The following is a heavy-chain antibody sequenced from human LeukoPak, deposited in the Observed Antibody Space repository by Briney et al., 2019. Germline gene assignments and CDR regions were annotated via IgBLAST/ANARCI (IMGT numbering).Heavy chain of an antibody. CDR2: MSPNSGNT. J-gene: IGHJ3*02. D-gene: IGHD3-22*01. CDR1: KYTFTNYD. Sequence: ASVKVSCKASKYTFTNYDINWVRQATGRGLEWMGWMSPNSGNTGYAQKSQGRVTMTRDTSISTAYMELSSLRSEDTAVYYCARVYYYDSSGYYYGAFDIWGQGTMVTVSS. CDR3: ARVYYYDSSGYYYGAFDI. V-gene: IGHV1-8*01.